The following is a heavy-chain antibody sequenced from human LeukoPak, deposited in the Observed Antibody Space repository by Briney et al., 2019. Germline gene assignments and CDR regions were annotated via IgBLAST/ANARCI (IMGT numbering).Heavy chain of an antibody. D-gene: IGHD6-13*01. CDR3: AGQGVAAAGTSRFDY. V-gene: IGHV4-59*08. CDR2: IYYSGST. CDR1: GGSISSYY. J-gene: IGHJ4*02. Sequence: SETLSLTCAVSGGSISSYYWSWIRQPPGKGLEWIGYIYYSGSTNYNPSLMSQVTISVDTSKNQFSLKLSSVTAADTAVYYCAGQGVAAAGTSRFDYWGQGTLVTVSS.